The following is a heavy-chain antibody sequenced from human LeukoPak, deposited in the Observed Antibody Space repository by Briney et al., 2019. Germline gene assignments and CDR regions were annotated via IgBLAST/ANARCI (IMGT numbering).Heavy chain of an antibody. J-gene: IGHJ6*03. CDR1: GFTVSSNY. CDR2: IYSGGST. D-gene: IGHD1-20*01. CDR3: ARQRYNWNDLSYYYYMDV. V-gene: IGHV3-53*01. Sequence: PGGSLRLSCAASGFTVSSNYMSWVRQAPGKGLEWVSVIYSGGSTYYADSVKGRFTISRDNFKNTLYLQMNSLRAEDTAVYYCARQRYNWNDLSYYYYMDVWGKGTTVTVSS.